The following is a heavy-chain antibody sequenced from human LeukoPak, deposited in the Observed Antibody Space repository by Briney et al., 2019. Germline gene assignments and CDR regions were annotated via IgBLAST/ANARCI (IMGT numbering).Heavy chain of an antibody. CDR3: ARGEQLVTTPAGFDP. CDR2: INHSGST. J-gene: IGHJ5*02. Sequence: PSETLSLTCAVYGGSFSGYYWSWSRQPPGKGLEWIGEINHSGSTNYNPSLKSRVTISVDTSKNQFSLKLSSVTAADTAVYYCARGEQLVTTPAGFDPWGQGTLVTVSS. D-gene: IGHD6-13*01. CDR1: GGSFSGYY. V-gene: IGHV4-34*01.